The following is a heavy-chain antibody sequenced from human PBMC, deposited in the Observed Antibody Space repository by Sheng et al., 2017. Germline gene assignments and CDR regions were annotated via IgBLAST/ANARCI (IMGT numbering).Heavy chain of an antibody. J-gene: IGHJ4*02. CDR1: GFTFSSYS. Sequence: VHLEESGGGVVQPGTSLRLSCAASGFTFSSYSMNWVRQAPGKGLEWVSSITSGSRYIYYADSVQGRFTISRDNAKNSLYLQMNSLRAEDTAVYYCARATVTTQIRTFDYWGQGT. CDR2: ITSGSRYI. D-gene: IGHD4-17*01. V-gene: IGHV3-21*01. CDR3: ARATVTTQIRTFDY.